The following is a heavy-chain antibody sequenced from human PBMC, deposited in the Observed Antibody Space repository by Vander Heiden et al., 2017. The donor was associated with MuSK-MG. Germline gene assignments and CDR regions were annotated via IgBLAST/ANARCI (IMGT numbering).Heavy chain of an antibody. V-gene: IGHV1-18*01. J-gene: IGHJ6*02. Sequence: QLVQSGAEVKKPGASVRVSCKTSGYSFRDYGISWVPQAPGQGPDWMGWINGYSGDTNYAQKLQGRVTMTTDTSTSTAYMELRNLRSDETGIYYCAKLPLISAAAFKFNGLDVCDQGTTVAVS. CDR2: INGYSGDT. CDR3: AKLPLISAAAFKFNGLDV. CDR1: GYSFRDYG. D-gene: IGHD6-13*01.